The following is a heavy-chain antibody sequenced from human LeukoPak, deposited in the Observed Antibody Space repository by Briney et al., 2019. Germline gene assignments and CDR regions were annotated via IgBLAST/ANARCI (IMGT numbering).Heavy chain of an antibody. V-gene: IGHV1-2*02. CDR1: GYTFTGYY. J-gene: IGHJ5*02. D-gene: IGHD3-10*01. CDR2: INPNSGGT. CDR3: ARDRITMVRGLWWFDP. Sequence: ASVKVSCKASGYTFTGYYMHWVRQAPGQGLEWMGWINPNSGGTNYAQKFQGRVTMTRDTSISTAYMELSRLRSDDTAVYYCARDRITMVRGLWWFDPWGQGTLVTVSS.